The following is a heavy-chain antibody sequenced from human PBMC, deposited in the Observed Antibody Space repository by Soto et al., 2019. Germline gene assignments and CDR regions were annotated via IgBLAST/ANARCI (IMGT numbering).Heavy chain of an antibody. CDR1: GFTFRDHY. V-gene: IGHV3-72*01. D-gene: IGHD1-26*01. CDR2: SRNRVNSHTT. CDR3: TRGLLGGAPSYTFHGMDV. Sequence: EVQLVESGGGLVQPGGSLRLSCAASGFTFRDHYMDWVRQAPGKGLEWVARSRNRVNSHTTEYAASVKGRFTISSDESKSSLCLQMNSLKIEDTAVYYCTRGLLGGAPSYTFHGMDVWGQGTTVTVSS. J-gene: IGHJ6*01.